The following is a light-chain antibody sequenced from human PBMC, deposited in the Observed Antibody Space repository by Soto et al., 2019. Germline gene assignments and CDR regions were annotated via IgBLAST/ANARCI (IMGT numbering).Light chain of an antibody. CDR3: STYINSITFVI. CDR1: SSDVGAYNY. Sequence: QSALTQPASVSGSPGQSITISCTGTSSDVGAYNYISWYQQHPGKAPKLMIYEVSNRPSGVSTRFSGSKSGNTASLTISGLQAEDEGDYYCSTYINSITFVIFGGGTKLTV. CDR2: EVS. J-gene: IGLJ2*01. V-gene: IGLV2-14*01.